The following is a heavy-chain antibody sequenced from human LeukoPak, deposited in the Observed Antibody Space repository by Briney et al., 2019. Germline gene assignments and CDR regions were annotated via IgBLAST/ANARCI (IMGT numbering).Heavy chain of an antibody. J-gene: IGHJ6*02. Sequence: PSQTLSLTCTVYGGSIRRDGWYCSWIRQHPGKDLEWIGFIAFDGKTHYNPSLTSRTTISRDTSKHLFSLTLASVTVADTAVYFCASSSSGYYGLDVWGQGTTVTVSS. CDR1: GGSIRRDGWY. D-gene: IGHD3-10*01. CDR3: ASSSSGYYGLDV. V-gene: IGHV4-31*03. CDR2: IAFDGKT.